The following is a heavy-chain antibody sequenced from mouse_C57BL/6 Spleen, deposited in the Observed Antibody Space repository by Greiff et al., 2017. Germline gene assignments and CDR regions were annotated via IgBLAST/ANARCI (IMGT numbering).Heavy chain of an antibody. V-gene: IGHV1-5*01. CDR2: IYPGNSDT. D-gene: IGHD1-1*01. J-gene: IGHJ2*01. CDR1: GYTFTSYW. CDR3: TRDLDYYDSRGDFDY. Sequence: VQLQQSGTVLARPGASVKMSCKTSGYTFTSYWMHWVKQRPGQGLEWIGAIYPGNSDTSYNQKFKGKAKLTAVTSASTAYMELSSLTNEDSAVYYCTRDLDYYDSRGDFDYWGQGTTLTVSS.